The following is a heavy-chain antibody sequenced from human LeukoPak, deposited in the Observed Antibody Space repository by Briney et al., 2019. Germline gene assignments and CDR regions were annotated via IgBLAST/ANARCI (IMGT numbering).Heavy chain of an antibody. CDR1: GGSISSGSYY. D-gene: IGHD5-18*01. CDR3: ARDSGYSYGPLDY. CDR2: ISYSGST. Sequence: PSETLSLTCTVSGGSISSGSYYWSWLRQHPGKGLEWIGYISYSGSTYYNPSLKSRVTISVDTSKNQFSLKLTSVTAADTAVYYCARDSGYSYGPLDYWGQGTLVTVSS. V-gene: IGHV4-31*03. J-gene: IGHJ4*02.